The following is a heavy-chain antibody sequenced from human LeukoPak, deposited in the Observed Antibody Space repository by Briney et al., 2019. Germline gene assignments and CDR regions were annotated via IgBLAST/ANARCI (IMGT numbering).Heavy chain of an antibody. CDR3: ARSSSSWYVCYYGMDV. CDR1: GGSISSGGYY. D-gene: IGHD6-13*01. J-gene: IGHJ6*02. V-gene: IGHV4-31*03. CDR2: IYYSGST. Sequence: SETLSLTCTVSGGSISSGGYYWSWIRQHPGKGLEWIGYIYYSGSTYYNPSLKSRVTISVDTSKNQFSLKLSSVTAADTAVYYCARSSSSWYVCYYGMDVWGQGTTVTVSS.